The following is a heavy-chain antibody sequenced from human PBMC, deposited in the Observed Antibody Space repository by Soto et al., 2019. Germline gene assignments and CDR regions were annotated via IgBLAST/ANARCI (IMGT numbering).Heavy chain of an antibody. V-gene: IGHV1-2*04. CDR1: GYTITVDY. J-gene: IGHJ6*02. CDR3: AREAVAGTGARLTEYYYYGMDV. CDR2: INPNRGGT. D-gene: IGHD6-19*01. Sequence: ASVKGSCKASGYTITVDYVHWVRQAPGQGLEWMGWINPNRGGTNYAQKFQGWVTMTRDTSISTAYMELSRLRSDDTAVYYCAREAVAGTGARLTEYYYYGMDVWGQGTTVTV.